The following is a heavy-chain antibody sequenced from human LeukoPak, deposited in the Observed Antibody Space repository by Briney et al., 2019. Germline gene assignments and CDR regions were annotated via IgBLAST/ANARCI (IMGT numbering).Heavy chain of an antibody. Sequence: TGGSLRLSCAASGFTVSSNYMSWVRQAPGKGLEWVSGIYSGGSTYYADSVKGRFTISRDNSKNTLYLQMNSLRAEDTAVYYCARDRTDFWSGYLYGMDVWGQGTTVTVSS. D-gene: IGHD3-3*01. CDR2: IYSGGST. V-gene: IGHV3-66*02. J-gene: IGHJ6*02. CDR3: ARDRTDFWSGYLYGMDV. CDR1: GFTVSSNY.